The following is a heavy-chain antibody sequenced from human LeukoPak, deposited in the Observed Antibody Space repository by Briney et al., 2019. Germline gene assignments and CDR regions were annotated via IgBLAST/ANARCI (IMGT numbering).Heavy chain of an antibody. CDR1: GVNVSSRY. Sequence: PGGSLRLSCAASGVNVSSRYMSWVRQAPGKGLEWVSIIYSDGTIFYADSVRGRFTISRDTSKNMLYLQMNSLRADDTAVYYCARPASGGLSEDYWGQGTLVTVSS. D-gene: IGHD3-10*01. J-gene: IGHJ4*02. CDR3: ARPASGGLSEDY. V-gene: IGHV3-53*01. CDR2: IYSDGTI.